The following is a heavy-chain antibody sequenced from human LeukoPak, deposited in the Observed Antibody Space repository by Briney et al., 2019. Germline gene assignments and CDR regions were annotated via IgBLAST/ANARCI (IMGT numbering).Heavy chain of an antibody. V-gene: IGHV3-21*01. CDR3: ARGPSLYYYDSSGYPYYFDY. Sequence: GGSLRLSCAASGFTFSSYSMNWVRQAPGKGLEWVSSISSSSSYIYYADSVKGRFTISRDNAKNSLYLQMNSLRAEDTAVYYCARGPSLYYYDSSGYPYYFDYWGQGTLVTVSS. CDR2: ISSSSSYI. J-gene: IGHJ4*02. D-gene: IGHD3-22*01. CDR1: GFTFSSYS.